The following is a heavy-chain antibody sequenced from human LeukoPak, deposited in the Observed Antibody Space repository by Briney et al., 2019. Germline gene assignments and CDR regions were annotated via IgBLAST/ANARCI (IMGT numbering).Heavy chain of an antibody. J-gene: IGHJ6*04. CDR1: GFTLSRYW. CDR2: VSEDGSGK. Sequence: QPGGSLRLSCEASGFTLSRYWMKWVRQAPGKGLEWVATVSEDGSGKYFVESVKDRFTISRDSAKNSLYLEMDSLTVEDTAVYFCARDDGDVSGKGTTVTVSS. V-gene: IGHV3-7*01. CDR3: ARDDGDV.